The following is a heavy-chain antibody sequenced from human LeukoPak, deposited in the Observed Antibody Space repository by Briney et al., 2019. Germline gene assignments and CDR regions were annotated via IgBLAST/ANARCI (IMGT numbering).Heavy chain of an antibody. D-gene: IGHD6-19*01. J-gene: IGHJ4*02. Sequence: GGSLRLSCAASGFVFNAYSMHWVRQAPGKGLEWISYISFSSGTIYYGDSVKGRFTISRDNAKRSLYLQMNSLRPEDTAVYYCVRDHPHGSGWGLDFWGRGTLVTVSS. CDR2: ISFSSGTI. CDR3: VRDHPHGSGWGLDF. CDR1: GFVFNAYS. V-gene: IGHV3-48*01.